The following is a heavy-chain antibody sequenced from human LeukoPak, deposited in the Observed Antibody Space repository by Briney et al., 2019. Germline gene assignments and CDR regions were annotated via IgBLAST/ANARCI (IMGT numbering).Heavy chain of an antibody. CDR2: IIPILGIA. CDR3: ARSEGGYGDHLDFDY. CDR1: GGTFSSYA. Sequence: SVKVSCKASGGTFSSYAISWVRQAPGQGLEWMGRIIPILGIANYAQKFQGRVTITTDESTSTAYMELSSLRSEDTAVYYCARSEGGYGDHLDFDYWGQGTLVTVSS. J-gene: IGHJ4*02. V-gene: IGHV1-69*04. D-gene: IGHD4-17*01.